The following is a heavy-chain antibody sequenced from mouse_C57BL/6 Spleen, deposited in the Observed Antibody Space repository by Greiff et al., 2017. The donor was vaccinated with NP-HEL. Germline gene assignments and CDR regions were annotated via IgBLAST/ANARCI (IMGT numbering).Heavy chain of an antibody. CDR3: ARDGSGPHYYAMDY. CDR1: GYTFTSYW. J-gene: IGHJ4*01. V-gene: IGHV1-61*01. CDR2: IYPSDSET. D-gene: IGHD3-2*02. Sequence: QVQLQQPGAELVRPGSSVKLSCKASGYTFTSYWMDWVKQRPGQGLEWIGNIYPSDSETHYNQKFKDKATLTVDKSSSTAYMQLSSLTSEDSAVYYWARDGSGPHYYAMDYWGQGTSVTVSS.